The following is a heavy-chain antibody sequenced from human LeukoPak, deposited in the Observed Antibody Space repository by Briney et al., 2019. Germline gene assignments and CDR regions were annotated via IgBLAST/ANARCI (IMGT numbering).Heavy chain of an antibody. CDR3: ARDLRIVSGSYLDY. CDR1: GFNFNSYG. Sequence: PGGSLRLSCAASGFNFNSYGMHWVRQAPGKGLEWVSYISSSGSTIYYADSVKGRFISSRDNTKNSLYLQMNSLRAEDTAIYYCARDLRIVSGSYLDYWGQGTLVTVSS. CDR2: ISSSGSTI. V-gene: IGHV3-48*03. D-gene: IGHD1-26*01. J-gene: IGHJ4*02.